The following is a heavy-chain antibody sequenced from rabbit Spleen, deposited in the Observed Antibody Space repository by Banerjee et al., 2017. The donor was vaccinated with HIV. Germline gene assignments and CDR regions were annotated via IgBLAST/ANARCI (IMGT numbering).Heavy chain of an antibody. CDR3: ARDSGSSFSSYGMDL. CDR2: IDTGSSGFT. J-gene: IGHJ6*01. Sequence: QSLEESGGDLVKPGASLTLTCTASGVSFSSNYYMCWVRQAPGKGLEWIACIDTGSSGFTYFASWAKGRFTISKTSSTTVTLQMTSLTAADTATYFCARDSGSSFSSYGMDLGGPGTLVNVS. CDR1: GVSFSSNYY. V-gene: IGHV1S40*01. D-gene: IGHD8-1*01.